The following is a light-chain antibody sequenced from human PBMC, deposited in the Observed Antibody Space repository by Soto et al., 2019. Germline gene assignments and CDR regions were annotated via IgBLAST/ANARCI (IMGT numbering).Light chain of an antibody. J-gene: IGKJ5*01. CDR2: LGS. CDR3: MQALQTWT. CDR1: QSLLQSNGYSY. V-gene: IGKV2-28*01. Sequence: DIVITQSPLSLPFTPLESASISCRSSQSLLQSNGYSYLDWYLQKPGQSPQLLIYLGSNRASGVPDRFSGSGSGTDFTLKISRVEAEDVGVYYCMQALQTWTFGQGTRLEIK.